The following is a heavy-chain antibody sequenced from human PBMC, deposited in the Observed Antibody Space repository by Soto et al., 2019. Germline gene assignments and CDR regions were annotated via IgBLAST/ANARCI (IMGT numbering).Heavy chain of an antibody. CDR2: ISSSSSYI. V-gene: IGHV3-21*01. J-gene: IGHJ5*02. Sequence: ESGGGLVKPGGSLRLSCAASGFTFSSYSMNWVRQAPGKGLEWVSSISSSSSYIYYADSVKGRFTISRDNAKNSLYLQMNSLRAEDTAVYYCARDRYSGYGGFDPWGQGTLVTVSS. CDR3: ARDRYSGYGGFDP. D-gene: IGHD5-12*01. CDR1: GFTFSSYS.